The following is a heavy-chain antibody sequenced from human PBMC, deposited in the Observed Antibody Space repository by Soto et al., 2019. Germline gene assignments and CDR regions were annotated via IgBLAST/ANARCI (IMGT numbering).Heavy chain of an antibody. Sequence: QVQLQESGPGLVKPSQTLSLTCTVSSGSIRSGGYYWSWIRQHPGKGLEWIGYIYYSGSTSYNTGLKSRVSISVDTSKNQFSLKVSAVPAEDTAVYYCARGCGGDCHHGMDVWGQGTTVTVSS. J-gene: IGHJ6*02. CDR3: ARGCGGDCHHGMDV. D-gene: IGHD2-21*02. CDR2: IYYSGST. V-gene: IGHV4-31*03. CDR1: SGSIRSGGYY.